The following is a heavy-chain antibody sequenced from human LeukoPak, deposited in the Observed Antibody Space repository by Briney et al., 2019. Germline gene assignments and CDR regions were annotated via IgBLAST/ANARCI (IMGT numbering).Heavy chain of an antibody. D-gene: IGHD2-2*01. CDR1: GFVFNNFG. CDR3: ARVRAPYCSSTSCSNIRFDP. V-gene: IGHV3-23*01. CDR2: ISGGGTGTT. Sequence: GGSLRLSCAASGFVFNNFGMTWVRQAPGKGLEWVSTISGGGTGTTYYTYSVKGRFTISSDYSKDTVYLQMNSLRAEDTAVYYCARVRAPYCSSTSCSNIRFDPWGQGTLVTVSS. J-gene: IGHJ5*02.